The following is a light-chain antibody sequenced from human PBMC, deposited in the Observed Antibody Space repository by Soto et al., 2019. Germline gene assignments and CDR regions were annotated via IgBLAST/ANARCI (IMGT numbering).Light chain of an antibody. V-gene: IGLV1-47*01. CDR1: TSNIGSNY. J-gene: IGLJ1*01. CDR2: RNN. CDR3: ATWDDSLNGFYV. Sequence: QSVLTQPPSASGTPGQGVTISCSGSTSNIGSNYVYWYQQLPGTAPKLLIYRNNQRPSGVPDRFAGSKSVTSASLAISGLRSDYEADYVCATWDDSLNGFYVFGTGTKVTVL.